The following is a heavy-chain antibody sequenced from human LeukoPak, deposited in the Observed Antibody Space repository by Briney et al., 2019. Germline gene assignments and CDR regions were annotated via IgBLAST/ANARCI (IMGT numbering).Heavy chain of an antibody. D-gene: IGHD3-22*01. CDR1: GGSISSYY. V-gene: IGHV4-59*01. CDR2: IYYSGST. CDR3: ARVGYYDSSAFDY. Sequence: ASETLSLTCTVSGGSISSYYWSWIRRPPGKGLEWIGYIYYSGSTNYNPSLKSRVTISVDTSKNQFSLKLSSVTAADTAVYYCARVGYYDSSAFDYWGQGTLVTVSS. J-gene: IGHJ4*02.